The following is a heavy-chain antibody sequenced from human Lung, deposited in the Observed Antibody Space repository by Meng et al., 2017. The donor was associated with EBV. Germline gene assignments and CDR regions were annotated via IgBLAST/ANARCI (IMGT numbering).Heavy chain of an antibody. V-gene: IGHV1-18*01. D-gene: IGHD6-19*01. J-gene: IGHJ4*02. CDR3: ARDPSNTSGRYAYFDY. CDR1: GGNFSNYA. Sequence: QVQLVQSGAEVKKPGSSVNVSCTASGGNFSNYAVNWVRQAPGQGLEWMGGISCYNGDTNYAQKLQGRVTMTTDTSTNTAYMDLRGLRSDDTAVYYCARDPSNTSGRYAYFDYWGQGTLVTVSS. CDR2: ISCYNGDT.